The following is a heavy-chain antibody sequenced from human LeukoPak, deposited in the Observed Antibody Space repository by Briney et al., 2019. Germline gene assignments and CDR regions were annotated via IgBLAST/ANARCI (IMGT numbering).Heavy chain of an antibody. CDR3: AKDSANWGRHFDS. V-gene: IGHV3-23*01. CDR1: GFTFSNYA. Sequence: GGSLRLSCAASGFTFSNYAMHWVRQPPGKGLEWVSAISGIGGSTFYADSVKGRFTISRDNSKNALYLQMNTLRAEDTALYYCAKDSANWGRHFDSWGQGTLVTVSS. J-gene: IGHJ4*02. CDR2: ISGIGGST. D-gene: IGHD7-27*01.